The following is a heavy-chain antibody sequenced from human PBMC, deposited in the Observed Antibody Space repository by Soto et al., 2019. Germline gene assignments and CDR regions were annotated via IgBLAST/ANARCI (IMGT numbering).Heavy chain of an antibody. J-gene: IGHJ5*02. D-gene: IGHD1-1*01. Sequence: QVQLVQSGAEVKTPGSSVEVSCKASGGIFSSFSITWVRQVPGHGLEWMGGIIPMTGTPNYAEKFQGRLTLTADASTRTAYLVLSSLKSEDTAVYYCARGPIFPGATSWLAPWGQGTVVIVSS. CDR2: IIPMTGTP. CDR1: GGIFSSFS. V-gene: IGHV1-69*01. CDR3: ARGPIFPGATSWLAP.